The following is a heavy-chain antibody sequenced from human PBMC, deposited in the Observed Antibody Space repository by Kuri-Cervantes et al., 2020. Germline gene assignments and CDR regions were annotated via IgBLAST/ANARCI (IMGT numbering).Heavy chain of an antibody. D-gene: IGHD5-18*01. CDR2: ISYDGSNK. CDR3: ASGLIQLWIPDY. CDR1: GFTFSSYG. Sequence: GGSLRLSCAASGFTFSSYGMHWVRQAPGKGLEWVAVISYDGSNKYYADSVKGRFTISRDNSKNTLYLQMNSLRAEDTAVYYCASGLIQLWIPDYWGQGTLVTVSS. J-gene: IGHJ4*02. V-gene: IGHV3-30*03.